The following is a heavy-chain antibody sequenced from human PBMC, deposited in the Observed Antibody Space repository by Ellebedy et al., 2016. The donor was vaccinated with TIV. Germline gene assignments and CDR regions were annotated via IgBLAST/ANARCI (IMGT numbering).Heavy chain of an antibody. CDR1: GFTFSIYW. J-gene: IGHJ6*02. CDR2: IKKDGSER. CDR3: ARDRGYYGMDV. V-gene: IGHV3-7*01. Sequence: GESLKISCTASGFTFSIYWMTWVRQAPGKGLEWVANIKKDGSERYYVESAKGRFTISRDNAKTSLYLQMNSLRAEDTAVYYCARDRGYYGMDVWGQGTTVTVSS.